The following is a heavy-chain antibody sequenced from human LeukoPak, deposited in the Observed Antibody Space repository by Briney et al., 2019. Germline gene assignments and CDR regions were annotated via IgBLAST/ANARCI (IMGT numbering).Heavy chain of an antibody. CDR3: ARHVAYCGGDCYPNWYFDL. Sequence: SETLSLTCTVSGGSISSYYWSWIRQPPGNGLERIGYIYYSGSTNYNPSLKSRVTISVDTSKNQFSLKLSSVTAADTAVYYCARHVAYCGGDCYPNWYFDLWGRGTLVTVSS. V-gene: IGHV4-59*08. J-gene: IGHJ2*01. D-gene: IGHD2-21*02. CDR1: GGSISSYY. CDR2: IYYSGST.